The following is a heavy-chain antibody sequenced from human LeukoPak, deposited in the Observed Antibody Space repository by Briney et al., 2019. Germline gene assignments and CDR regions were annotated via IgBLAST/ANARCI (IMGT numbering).Heavy chain of an antibody. CDR2: ISYDGSNK. Sequence: GRSLRLSCAASGFTFSSYAMHRVRQAPGKGLEWVAVISYDGSNKYYTDSVKGRFTISRDNSKNTLYLQMNSLRAEDTAVYYCARDGGAMIVVVMFDYWGQGTLVTVSS. D-gene: IGHD3-22*01. V-gene: IGHV3-30-3*01. J-gene: IGHJ4*02. CDR1: GFTFSSYA. CDR3: ARDGGAMIVVVMFDY.